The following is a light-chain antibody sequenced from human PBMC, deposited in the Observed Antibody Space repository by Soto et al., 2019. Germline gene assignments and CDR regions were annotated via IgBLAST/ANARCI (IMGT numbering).Light chain of an antibody. CDR1: SSDVGGYNY. CDR3: CSYAGSSSSYV. V-gene: IGLV2-14*01. J-gene: IGLJ1*01. Sequence: QSVLTQPASVSGSPGQSITISCTGTSSDVGGYNYVSWFQHHPGKAPKLIIYEVSYRPSGVSNRFSGSKSGDTASLTISGLQAEDEADYYCCSYAGSSSSYVFGTGTKLTVL. CDR2: EVS.